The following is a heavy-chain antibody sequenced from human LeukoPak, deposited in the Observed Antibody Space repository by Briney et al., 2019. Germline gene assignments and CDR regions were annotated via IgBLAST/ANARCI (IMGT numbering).Heavy chain of an antibody. CDR2: IIPIFGTA. D-gene: IGHD1-26*01. Sequence: SVKVSCKASGGTFSSYAISWVRQAPGQGLEWMGGIIPIFGTANYAQKFQGRVTITADESTSTAYMELSSLRSEDTAVYYCASSVGATRRYGYWGQGTLVTVSS. CDR3: ASSVGATRRYGY. CDR1: GGTFSSYA. J-gene: IGHJ4*02. V-gene: IGHV1-69*13.